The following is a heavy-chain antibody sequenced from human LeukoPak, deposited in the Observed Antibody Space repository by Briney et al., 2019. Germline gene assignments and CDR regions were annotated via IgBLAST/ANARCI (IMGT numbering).Heavy chain of an antibody. CDR1: GGSISSYY. J-gene: IGHJ4*02. V-gene: IGHV4-59*01. D-gene: IGHD3-22*01. CDR2: IYYSGST. CDR3: ARRGPWGGYYDSSGYYYPNYYFDY. Sequence: PSETLSLTSTVSGGSISSYYWSWIRQPPGKGLEWIGYIYYSGSTNYNPSLKSRVTISVDTSKNQFSLKLSSVTAADTAVYYCARRGPWGGYYDSSGYYYPNYYFDYWGQGTLVAVSS.